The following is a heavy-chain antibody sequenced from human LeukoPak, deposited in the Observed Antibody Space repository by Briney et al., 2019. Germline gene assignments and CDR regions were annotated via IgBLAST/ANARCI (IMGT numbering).Heavy chain of an antibody. Sequence: GGSLRLSCAASGVTFSSYGSYSMNWVRQAPGKGLEWVSSISVRSSHIYYADSVNGRFTISRDNAKNSVYLQMNSLRAEDTAVYYCARGYDSSGHYPGALDYWGQGTLVTVSS. J-gene: IGHJ4*02. CDR1: GVTFSSYGSYS. CDR2: ISVRSSHI. V-gene: IGHV3-21*01. D-gene: IGHD3-22*01. CDR3: ARGYDSSGHYPGALDY.